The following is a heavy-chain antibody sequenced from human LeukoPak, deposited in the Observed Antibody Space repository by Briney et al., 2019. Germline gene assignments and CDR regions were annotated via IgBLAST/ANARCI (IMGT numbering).Heavy chain of an antibody. D-gene: IGHD3-10*01. CDR1: GFTFTTYW. J-gene: IGHJ5*02. CDR2: IYPGDSDT. Sequence: GESLKISCKVSGFTFTTYWIGWVRQMPGKGLEWMGIIYPGDSDTRYSPSFQGQVTFSADKSISTAYLQWSSLKASDTAMYYCARQAFGNWFDPWGQGTLVTVSS. CDR3: ARQAFGNWFDP. V-gene: IGHV5-51*01.